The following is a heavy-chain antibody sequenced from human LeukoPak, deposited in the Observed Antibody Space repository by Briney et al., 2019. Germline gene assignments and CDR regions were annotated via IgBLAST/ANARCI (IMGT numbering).Heavy chain of an antibody. CDR1: GFTFSSYS. CDR3: ARDRVLWFGESREGFDY. CDR2: ISSSSSYI. Sequence: GGSLRLSCAASGFTFSSYSMNWVRQAPGKGLEWVSSISSSSSYIYYADSVKGRFTISRANAKNSLYLQMNSLRAEDTAVYYCARDRVLWFGESREGFDYWGQGTLVTVSS. J-gene: IGHJ4*02. V-gene: IGHV3-21*01. D-gene: IGHD3-10*01.